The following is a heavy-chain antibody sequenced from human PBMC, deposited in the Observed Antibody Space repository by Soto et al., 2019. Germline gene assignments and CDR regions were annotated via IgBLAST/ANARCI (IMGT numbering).Heavy chain of an antibody. D-gene: IGHD3-16*01. CDR2: ISYDGTNK. CDR3: AKGLGWRVLGDAFDI. Sequence: QVQLVESGGGVVQPGRSLRLSCAASGITFSSYGMHWVRQAPGKGLEWVAVISYDGTNKYYGDSVKGRFSISRDNSKNTLYLHMNSLRAEDTAAYYCAKGLGWRVLGDAFDIWGQGTMVTVSS. J-gene: IGHJ3*02. V-gene: IGHV3-30*18. CDR1: GITFSSYG.